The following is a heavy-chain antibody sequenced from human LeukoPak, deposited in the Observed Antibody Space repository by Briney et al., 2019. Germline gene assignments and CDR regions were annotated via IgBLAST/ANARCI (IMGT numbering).Heavy chain of an antibody. J-gene: IGHJ4*02. D-gene: IGHD3-3*01. CDR3: ARGGGDS. CDR2: ITQEESER. V-gene: IGHV3-7*01. CDR1: VLTFRTSW. Sequence: GGSLRLSCAASVLTFRTSWINGCRQAPGKGLEWVAMITQEESERYYVDSVKGRFIISRDNVKSSLYLQMNSLRAEDTAVCYCARGGGDSWGQGTLVTVSS.